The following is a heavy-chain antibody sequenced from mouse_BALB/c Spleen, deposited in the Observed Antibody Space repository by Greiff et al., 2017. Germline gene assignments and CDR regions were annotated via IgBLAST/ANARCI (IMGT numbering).Heavy chain of an antibody. Sequence: EVMLVESGGGLVQPGGSRKLSCAASGFTFSSFGMHWVRQAPEKGLEWVAYISSGSSTIYYADTVKGRFTISRDNPKNTLFLQMTSLRSEDTAMYYCARSPFYYGSSTYAMGYWGQRTSVTVTT. D-gene: IGHD1-1*01. CDR2: ISSGSSTI. CDR1: GFTFSSFG. CDR3: ARSPFYYGSSTYAMGY. V-gene: IGHV5-17*02. J-gene: IGHJ4*01.